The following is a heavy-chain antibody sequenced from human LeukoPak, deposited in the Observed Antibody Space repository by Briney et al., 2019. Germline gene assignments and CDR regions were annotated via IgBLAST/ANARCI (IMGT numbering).Heavy chain of an antibody. Sequence: SQTLSLTCAISGDSVSSNTATWHWLRQSPSRGLEWLGRTYYRSKWYYDYAVSVKSRITINPDTSMNQFSLQLKSVTPEDTAVYYCARAGNGFHDYWGQGALVTVPS. CDR3: ARAGNGFHDY. V-gene: IGHV6-1*01. J-gene: IGHJ4*02. CDR2: TYYRSKWYY. CDR1: GDSVSSNTAT. D-gene: IGHD2-8*01.